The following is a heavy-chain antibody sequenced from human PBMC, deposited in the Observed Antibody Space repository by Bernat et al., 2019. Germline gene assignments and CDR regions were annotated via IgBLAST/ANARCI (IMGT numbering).Heavy chain of an antibody. CDR3: TTRRINHQTVDY. D-gene: IGHD1-14*01. CDR2: IKSKTDGGTT. CDR1: GFTFSNAW. Sequence: EVHRIAPGGSSVKLEGPIRPSCSDYGFTFSNAWMNWVRQAPGKGLEWVGRIKSKTDGGTTDYAAPVKGRFTISRDDSKNTLYLQMNSLKTEDTAVYYCTTRRINHQTVDYWG. J-gene: IGHJ4*01. V-gene: IGHV3-15*07.